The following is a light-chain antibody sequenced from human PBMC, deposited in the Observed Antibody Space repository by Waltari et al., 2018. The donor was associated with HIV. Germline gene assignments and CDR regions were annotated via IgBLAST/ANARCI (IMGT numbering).Light chain of an antibody. V-gene: IGLV2-14*03. Sequence: QSALPQPAPVSGSPGQSLTISCTGTSRDVGGYNYVPWYQQHPGKAPKLMIYDVSNRPSGVSNRFSGSKSGNTASLTISGLQAEDEADYYCSSYRSSSTWVFGGGTKLTVL. J-gene: IGLJ3*02. CDR1: SRDVGGYNY. CDR2: DVS. CDR3: SSYRSSSTWV.